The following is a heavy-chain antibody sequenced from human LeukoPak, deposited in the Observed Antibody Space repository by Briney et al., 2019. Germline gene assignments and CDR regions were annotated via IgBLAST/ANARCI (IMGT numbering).Heavy chain of an antibody. CDR3: AREGGSYSGAFDI. CDR1: GYTFTVYY. V-gene: IGHV1-2*02. CDR2: INPNSGGT. J-gene: IGHJ3*02. Sequence: ASVKVSCKASGYTFTVYYMHWVRQAPGQGLEWMGWINPNSGGTNYAQKLQGRVTMTRDTSISTAYMELSRLRSDDTAVYYCAREGGSYSGAFDIWGQGTMVTVSS. D-gene: IGHD1-26*01.